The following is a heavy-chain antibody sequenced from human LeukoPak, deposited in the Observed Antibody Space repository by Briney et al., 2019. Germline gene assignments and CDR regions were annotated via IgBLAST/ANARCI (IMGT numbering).Heavy chain of an antibody. CDR2: IYDSGTT. CDR3: AKGNFDWQPNAFDI. CDR1: GGSIRSYY. D-gene: IGHD3-9*01. J-gene: IGHJ3*02. Sequence: PSETLSLTCTVSGGSIRSYYWSWIRQPPGKGLEWIGNIYDSGTTKYNPSLKSRVTISLDTSKNLFSLNLSSVTAADTAVYYCAKGNFDWQPNAFDIWGQGTMVTVSS. V-gene: IGHV4-59*01.